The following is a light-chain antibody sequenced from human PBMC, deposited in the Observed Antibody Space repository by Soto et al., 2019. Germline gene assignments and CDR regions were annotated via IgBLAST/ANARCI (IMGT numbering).Light chain of an antibody. V-gene: IGKV3-11*01. CDR2: DGY. J-gene: IGKJ5*01. Sequence: ETVLVLSPATMSVSPGGSATLSCRASQIISDTLAWYQQKPGQPPRLLIYDGYYRATDTPPRFSGSGSGTDFTLTISSLEPEDSAVYYCQQRNRLPITFGQGTRLEIK. CDR3: QQRNRLPIT. CDR1: QIISDT.